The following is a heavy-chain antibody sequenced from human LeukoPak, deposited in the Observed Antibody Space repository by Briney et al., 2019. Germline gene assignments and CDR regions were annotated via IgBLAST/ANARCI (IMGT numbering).Heavy chain of an antibody. Sequence: GGSLRLSCAASGFTFSSYAMSWVRQAPGKGLEWVSPISVIGGSTYYADSVKGRFTISRDNSKNTLYLQMNGLRAEDTAVYYCARAKVRGVHDYWGQGTLVTVSS. CDR3: ARAKVRGVHDY. CDR1: GFTFSSYA. J-gene: IGHJ4*02. V-gene: IGHV3-23*01. CDR2: ISVIGGST. D-gene: IGHD3-10*01.